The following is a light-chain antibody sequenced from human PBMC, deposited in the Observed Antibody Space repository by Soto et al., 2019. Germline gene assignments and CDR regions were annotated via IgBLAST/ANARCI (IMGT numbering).Light chain of an antibody. J-gene: IGLJ1*01. CDR2: EVT. CDR1: SSDVGSYNR. V-gene: IGLV2-18*02. Sequence: QTVLTQPPSVSGSPGQSVALSCTGDSSDVGSYNRVSWYQQSPGTAPKLIIYEVTTRPSGVPDRFSGSKSGNTASLTISGLQAEDEADYYCNSYTISGTYVFGTGTKVTVL. CDR3: NSYTISGTYV.